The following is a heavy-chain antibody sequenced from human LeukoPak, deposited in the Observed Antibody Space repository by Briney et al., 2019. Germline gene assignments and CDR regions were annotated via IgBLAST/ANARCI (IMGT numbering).Heavy chain of an antibody. CDR3: AKDSVSYYDILTFDY. CDR1: GFIFDDYA. Sequence: GRSLRLSCAASGFIFDDYAMHWVRQAPGKGLEWVSGISWNSGSIGYADSVKGRFTVSRDNAKNSLYLQMNSLRAEDTALYYCAKDSVSYYDILTFDYWGQGTLVTVSS. CDR2: ISWNSGSI. D-gene: IGHD3-9*01. V-gene: IGHV3-9*01. J-gene: IGHJ4*02.